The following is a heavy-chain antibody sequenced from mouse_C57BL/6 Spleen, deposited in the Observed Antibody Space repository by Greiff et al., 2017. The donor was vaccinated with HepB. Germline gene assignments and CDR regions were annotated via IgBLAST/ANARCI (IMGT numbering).Heavy chain of an antibody. CDR1: GFNIKDYY. Sequence: VQLQQSGAELVKPGASVKLSCTASGFNIKDYYMHWVKQRTEQGLEWIGRIDPEDGETKYAPKFPGKATITADTSSNTAYLQLSSLTSEDTAVYYCARGGYYPYYAMDYWGQGTSVTVSS. J-gene: IGHJ4*01. CDR3: ARGGYYPYYAMDY. D-gene: IGHD1-1*01. V-gene: IGHV14-2*01. CDR2: IDPEDGET.